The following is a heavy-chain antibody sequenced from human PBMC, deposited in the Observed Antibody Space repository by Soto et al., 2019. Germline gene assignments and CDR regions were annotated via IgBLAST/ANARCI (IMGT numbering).Heavy chain of an antibody. CDR1: GYTFDTYG. D-gene: IGHD2-15*01. CDR3: ARDLRGYCRGGRCSDFDS. V-gene: IGHV1-18*01. J-gene: IGHJ4*02. CDR2: ISTYNGNT. Sequence: QVQLVQSGAEVKKPGASVKVSCKASGYTFDTYGISWVRQAPGQGLEWMGWISTYNGNTNYAQKVQGRVTMTTDTSTNTDYMELRSLRSDDTAVYYCARDLRGYCRGGRCSDFDSWGQGTLVTVSS.